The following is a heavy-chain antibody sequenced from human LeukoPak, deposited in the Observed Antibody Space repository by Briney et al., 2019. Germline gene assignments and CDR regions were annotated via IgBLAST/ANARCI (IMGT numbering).Heavy chain of an antibody. V-gene: IGHV4-59*11. J-gene: IGHJ6*03. CDR1: GGSISSHY. Sequence: SETLSLTCTVSGGSISSHYWSWIRQPPGKGLEWIGYIYYSGSTNYNPSLKSRVTISVDTSKNQFSLKLSYVTAADPAVYYSPRAPRPSYYYYYYYMDVWGKGTTVTVSS. D-gene: IGHD6-6*01. CDR3: PRAPRPSYYYYYYYMDV. CDR2: IYYSGST.